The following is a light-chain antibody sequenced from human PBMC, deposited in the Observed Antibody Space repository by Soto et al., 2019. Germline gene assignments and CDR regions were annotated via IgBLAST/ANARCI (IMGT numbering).Light chain of an antibody. J-gene: IGKJ1*01. CDR1: QSVDSAF. CDR2: GAS. V-gene: IGKV3-20*01. Sequence: EIVLTQSPGSLSLSLGERATLSCRASQSVDSAFFAWYQQKPGQPPRLLMYGASRRATGIPDRFSGRGSGTGFTLTISRLQPEDFAVYYCQQYASSLTFGQGTKVEI. CDR3: QQYASSLT.